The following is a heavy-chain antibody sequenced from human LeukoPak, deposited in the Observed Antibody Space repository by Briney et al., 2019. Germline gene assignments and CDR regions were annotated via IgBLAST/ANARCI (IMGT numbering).Heavy chain of an antibody. J-gene: IGHJ6*03. Sequence: QTGGSLRLSCAASGLTFSSYWMSWVRQAPGKGLEWVANIKQDGSEKYYVDSVKGRFTISRDNAKNSLYLQMNSLRAEDTAVYYCARDEIVATTKANYYYYMDVWGKGTTVTVSS. V-gene: IGHV3-7*01. CDR1: GLTFSSYW. D-gene: IGHD5-12*01. CDR3: ARDEIVATTKANYYYYMDV. CDR2: IKQDGSEK.